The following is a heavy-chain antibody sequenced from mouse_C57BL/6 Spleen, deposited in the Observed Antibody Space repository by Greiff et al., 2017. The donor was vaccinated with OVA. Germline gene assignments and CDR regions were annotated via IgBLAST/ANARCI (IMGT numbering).Heavy chain of an antibody. D-gene: IGHD1-1*01. Sequence: QVQLQQPGAELVKPGASVKLSCKASGYTFTSYWMHWVKQRPGQGLEWIGMIHPNSGSTNYNEKFKSKATLTVDKSSSTAYMQLSSLTSEDSAVYYCARSGFITTASWYFDVWGTGTTVTVSS. J-gene: IGHJ1*03. CDR3: ARSGFITTASWYFDV. CDR2: IHPNSGST. V-gene: IGHV1-64*01. CDR1: GYTFTSYW.